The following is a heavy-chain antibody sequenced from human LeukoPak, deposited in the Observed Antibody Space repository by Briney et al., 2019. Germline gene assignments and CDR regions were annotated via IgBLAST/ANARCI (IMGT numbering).Heavy chain of an antibody. CDR2: IYPGDSDT. D-gene: IGHD3-3*01. J-gene: IGHJ5*02. CDR1: GYSFTSYW. V-gene: IGHV5-51*01. CDR3: ARAWGDFWSGGALNWFDP. Sequence: GESLKNSCKGSGYSFTSYWIGWVRQMPGKGLEWMGIIYPGDSDTRYSPSFQGQVTISADKSISTAYLQWSSLKASDTAMYYCARAWGDFWSGGALNWFDPWGQGTLVTVSS.